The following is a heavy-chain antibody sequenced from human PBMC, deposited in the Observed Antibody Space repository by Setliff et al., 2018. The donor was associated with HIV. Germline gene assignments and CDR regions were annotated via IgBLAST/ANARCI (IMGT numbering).Heavy chain of an antibody. CDR2: INHSGST. CDR3: VRDDYGYNGKGFDY. CDR1: GGSFSGYY. D-gene: IGHD4-17*01. J-gene: IGHJ4*02. V-gene: IGHV4-34*01. Sequence: SETLSLTCAVYGGSFSGYYWSWIRQPPGKGLEWIGEINHSGSTNYNPSLKSRVTISVDTSKNQFSLKLSSVTAADTAMYYCVRDDYGYNGKGFDYWGPGTLVTVSS.